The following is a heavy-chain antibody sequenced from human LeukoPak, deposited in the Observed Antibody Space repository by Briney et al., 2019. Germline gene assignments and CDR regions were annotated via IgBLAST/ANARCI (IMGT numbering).Heavy chain of an antibody. Sequence: SSETLSPTCTVSGGSISSYYWSWIRQPPGKGLEWIGYIYYSGSTNYNPSLKSRVTISVDTSKNQFSLKLSSVTAADTAVYYCARETHYGSGSLSPWGQGTLVTVSS. CDR2: IYYSGST. D-gene: IGHD3-10*01. J-gene: IGHJ5*02. CDR1: GGSISSYY. CDR3: ARETHYGSGSLSP. V-gene: IGHV4-59*01.